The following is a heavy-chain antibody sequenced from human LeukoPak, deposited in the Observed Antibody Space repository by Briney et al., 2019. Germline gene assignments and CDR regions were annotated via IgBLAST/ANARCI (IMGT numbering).Heavy chain of an antibody. V-gene: IGHV3-23*01. J-gene: IGHJ6*03. Sequence: GGSLRLSCAASGFTFSSFGMSWVRQAPGKGLEWVSAISSTGGTAYYADSVKGRFTISRDNSKNTLYLQMNSLRAEDTAVYYCARDRITMVRGVIITPGYYMDVWGKGTTVTISS. CDR1: GFTFSSFG. CDR3: ARDRITMVRGVIITPGYYMDV. D-gene: IGHD3-10*01. CDR2: ISSTGGTA.